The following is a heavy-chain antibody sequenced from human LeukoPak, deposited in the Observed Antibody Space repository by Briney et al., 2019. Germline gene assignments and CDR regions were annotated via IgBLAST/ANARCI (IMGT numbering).Heavy chain of an antibody. Sequence: SETLSLTCTVSGGSISSSYWSWIRQPPGKGLEWIGYIYYSGSTNYNPSLKSRVTISVDTSKNQFSLKLSSVTAADTAVYYCARVATHYYYYYYMDVWGKGTTVTISS. CDR3: ARVATHYYYYYYMDV. CDR1: GGSISSSY. J-gene: IGHJ6*03. V-gene: IGHV4-59*01. CDR2: IYYSGST.